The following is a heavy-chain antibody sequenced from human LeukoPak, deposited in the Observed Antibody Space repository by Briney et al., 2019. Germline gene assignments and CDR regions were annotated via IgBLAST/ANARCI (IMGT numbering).Heavy chain of an antibody. V-gene: IGHV3-66*02. CDR1: GFTVSSNY. CDR2: IYSGGST. Sequence: GGSLRLSCAASGFTVSSNYMSWVRQAPGKGLEWVSVIYSGGSTYYADSVKGRFTISRDNSKNTLYLQMNSLRAEDTAVYYCARDPVPATALDYYYYYMDVWGKGTTVTVSS. CDR3: ARDPVPATALDYYYYYMDV. J-gene: IGHJ6*03. D-gene: IGHD2-2*01.